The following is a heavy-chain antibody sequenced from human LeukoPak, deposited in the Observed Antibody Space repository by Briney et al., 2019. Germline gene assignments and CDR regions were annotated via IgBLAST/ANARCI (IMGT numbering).Heavy chain of an antibody. CDR3: ARDETGVGSGGIDF. CDR1: VITFSSFA. CDR2: ISSGGSTI. Sequence: GESLRLSWAASVITFSSFAVHWVRQAPWKGLEWVAYISSGGSTIYYADSVRGRFTISRDSARNSLYLQMNSLRDEDTAVYYCARDETGVGSGGIDFWGQGTLVTVSS. D-gene: IGHD2-8*02. J-gene: IGHJ4*02. V-gene: IGHV3-48*02.